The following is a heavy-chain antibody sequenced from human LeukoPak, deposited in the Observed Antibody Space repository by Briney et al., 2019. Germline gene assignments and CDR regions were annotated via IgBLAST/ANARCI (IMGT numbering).Heavy chain of an antibody. Sequence: GGSLRLSCVASGLSLCGYWMYWVRQAPGKGLMYISRNNGDGSTTNYADVVKGRFTMSRDNVKNTLYLQMNSLRVEDTATYYCAKENDATFDYWGQGTLVAVSS. CDR2: NNGDGSTT. CDR1: GLSLCGYW. V-gene: IGHV3-74*01. J-gene: IGHJ4*02. D-gene: IGHD1-1*01. CDR3: AKENDATFDY.